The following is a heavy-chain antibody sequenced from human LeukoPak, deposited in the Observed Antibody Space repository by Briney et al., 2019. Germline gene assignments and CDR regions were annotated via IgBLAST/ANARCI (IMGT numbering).Heavy chain of an antibody. CDR2: IYPGDSDT. D-gene: IGHD4-11*01. CDR3: ARLYSNYGFGSGYFDL. CDR1: GSSFTSYW. J-gene: IGHJ2*01. V-gene: IGHV5-51*01. Sequence: GASLKISYKGSGSSFTSYWIGWVRQMPGKGLEWMGIIYPGDSDTSYSPSFQGQVTISADKSISTAYLQWSSLKASDTAMYYCARLYSNYGFGSGYFDLWGRGTLVTVSS.